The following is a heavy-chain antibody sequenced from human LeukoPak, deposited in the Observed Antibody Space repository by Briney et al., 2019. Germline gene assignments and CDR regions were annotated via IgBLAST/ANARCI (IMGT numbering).Heavy chain of an antibody. CDR3: TRLLYSGSSWFDP. J-gene: IGHJ5*02. Sequence: GESLKISCKGSGYSFTNYWIGWVRQMPGKGLEWRGIIFPGDSDTRYSPSFQGQVTISADKSISTAYLQWSSLKASDTAMYYCTRLLYSGSSWFDPWGQGTLVTVSS. CDR1: GYSFTNYW. CDR2: IFPGDSDT. D-gene: IGHD1-26*01. V-gene: IGHV5-51*01.